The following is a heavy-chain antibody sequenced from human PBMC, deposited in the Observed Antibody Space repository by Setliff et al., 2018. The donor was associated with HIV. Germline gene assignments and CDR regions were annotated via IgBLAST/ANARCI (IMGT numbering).Heavy chain of an antibody. J-gene: IGHJ6*03. CDR3: ALSSNWDQYYYYYMDA. CDR2: ISSSSTYI. CDR1: GFTVSSNY. V-gene: IGHV3-21*01. Sequence: KPGGSLRLSCAASGFTVSSNYMSWVRQAPGKGLEWVSSISSSSTYIYNADSVKGRFIISRDNAKKSVYLQMNSLRVEDTAVYYCALSSNWDQYYYYYMDAWGQGTTVTVSS. D-gene: IGHD6-13*01.